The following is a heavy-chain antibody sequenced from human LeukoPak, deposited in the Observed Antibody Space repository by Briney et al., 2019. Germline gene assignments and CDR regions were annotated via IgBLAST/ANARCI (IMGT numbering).Heavy chain of an antibody. V-gene: IGHV3-74*01. Sequence: AGGSLRLSCAASGFTFSSYWMHRVRQAPGEGLVWVSRTNADGSSTDYADSVKGRFTISRDNAKNSLYLQTNSLRAEDTAVYYCAKDHKDSGYVDYWGQGTLVTVSS. CDR2: TNADGSST. D-gene: IGHD5-12*01. J-gene: IGHJ4*02. CDR1: GFTFSSYW. CDR3: AKDHKDSGYVDY.